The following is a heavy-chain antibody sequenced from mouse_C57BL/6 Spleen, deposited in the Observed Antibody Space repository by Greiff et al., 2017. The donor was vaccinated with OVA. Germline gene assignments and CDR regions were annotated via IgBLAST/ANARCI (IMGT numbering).Heavy chain of an antibody. CDR3: ARGSNPFAY. Sequence: EVQGVESGGGLVKPGGSLKLSCAASGFTFSSYAMSWVRQTPEKRLEWVATISDGGSYTYYPDNVKGRFTISRDNAKNNLYLQMSHLKSEDTAMYYCARGSNPFAYWGQGTLVTVSA. J-gene: IGHJ3*01. D-gene: IGHD2-5*01. V-gene: IGHV5-4*01. CDR1: GFTFSSYA. CDR2: ISDGGSYT.